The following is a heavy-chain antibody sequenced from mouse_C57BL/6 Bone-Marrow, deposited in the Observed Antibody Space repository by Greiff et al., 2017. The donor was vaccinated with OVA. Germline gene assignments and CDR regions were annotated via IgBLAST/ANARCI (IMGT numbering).Heavy chain of an antibody. D-gene: IGHD1-1*01. CDR1: GYTFTDYY. CDR2: IYPGSGNT. CDR3: ARSNGSRGAWFAY. J-gene: IGHJ3*01. Sequence: QVQLQQSGAELVRPGASVKLSCKASGYTFTDYYINWVKQRPGQGLEWIARIYPGSGNTYYNEKFKGKATLTAEKSSSTAYMQLSSLTSEDSAVYFCARSNGSRGAWFAYWGQGTLVTVSA. V-gene: IGHV1-76*01.